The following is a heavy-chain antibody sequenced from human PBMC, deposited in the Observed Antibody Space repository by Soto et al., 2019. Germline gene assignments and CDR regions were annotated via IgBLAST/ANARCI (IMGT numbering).Heavy chain of an antibody. Sequence: PSETLSLTCTVSGGSISSYYWSWIRQPPGKGLEWIGYFYYSGSTNYNPSLKSRVTISVDTSKNQFSLKLTSVTAADTAVYYCARAYGGNVFDYWGQGTLVTVSS. CDR1: GGSISSYY. D-gene: IGHD4-17*01. J-gene: IGHJ4*02. CDR3: ARAYGGNVFDY. V-gene: IGHV4-59*12. CDR2: FYYSGST.